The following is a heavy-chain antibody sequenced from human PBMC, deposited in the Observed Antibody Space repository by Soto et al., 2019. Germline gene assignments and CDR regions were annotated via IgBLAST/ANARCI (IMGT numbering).Heavy chain of an antibody. CDR1: GFTFSSYW. Sequence: GGSLRLSCAASGFTFSSYWMSWVRQAPGKGLEWVANIKQDGSEKYYVDSVKGRFTISRDNTKNSLYLQMNSLRAEDTAVYYCARWLVRQGWPNDDAFDIWGQGTMVTVSS. CDR3: ARWLVRQGWPNDDAFDI. V-gene: IGHV3-7*01. J-gene: IGHJ3*02. D-gene: IGHD6-19*01. CDR2: IKQDGSEK.